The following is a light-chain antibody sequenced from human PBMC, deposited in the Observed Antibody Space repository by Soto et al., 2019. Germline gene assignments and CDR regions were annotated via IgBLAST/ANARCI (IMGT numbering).Light chain of an antibody. CDR2: DAS. Sequence: DIQMTQSPSTLSASVGDRVTITCRASQSLNTWLAWYQQKPGKVPKVLIYDASSLESGVPARFSGSGSGTEFTLSIGSLQPDDSATYFCLQYNAFSQTFGQGTKVEI. CDR1: QSLNTW. CDR3: LQYNAFSQT. V-gene: IGKV1-5*01. J-gene: IGKJ1*01.